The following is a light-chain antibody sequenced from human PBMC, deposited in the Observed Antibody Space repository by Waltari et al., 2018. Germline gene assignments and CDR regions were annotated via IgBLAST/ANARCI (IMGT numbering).Light chain of an antibody. CDR2: AAS. CDR3: QQVYSYPLT. Sequence: DIQLTQSPSFLSASVRDRVTITCRASQGISTYLAWYQQKPGKAPQLLIYAASTLQGGVPSRFSGSGSGTEFTLTISSLQPEDFATYYCQQVYSYPLTFGGGTKVQIK. V-gene: IGKV1-9*01. CDR1: QGISTY. J-gene: IGKJ4*01.